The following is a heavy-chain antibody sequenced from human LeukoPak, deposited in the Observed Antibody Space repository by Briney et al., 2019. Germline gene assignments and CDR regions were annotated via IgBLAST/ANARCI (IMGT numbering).Heavy chain of an antibody. D-gene: IGHD3-10*01. CDR2: VYHSGNT. CDR3: ARATYGSGSYYVVNFDS. V-gene: IGHV4-59*01. J-gene: IGHJ5*01. Sequence: SETLSLTCTVSGDSIRNYYWNWIRQPPGKGLEWIGYVYHSGNTNYNPSLKSRLTMSIDTSTNQFSLKLSSVTTADTAVYYCARATYGSGSYYVVNFDSWGPGNLVTVSS. CDR1: GDSIRNYY.